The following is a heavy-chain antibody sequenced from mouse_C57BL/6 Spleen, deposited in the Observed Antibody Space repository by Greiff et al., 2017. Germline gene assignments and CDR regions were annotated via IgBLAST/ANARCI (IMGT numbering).Heavy chain of an antibody. CDR2: IYPGDGDT. Sequence: VQLQQSGAELVKPGASVKISCKASGYAFSSYWMNWVKQRPGKGLEWIGQIYPGDGDTNYNGKFKGKATLTADKSSSTAYMQLSSLTSEDSAVYFCARLPFFYGSSGFDYWGQGTTLTVSS. V-gene: IGHV1-80*01. D-gene: IGHD1-1*01. CDR1: GYAFSSYW. CDR3: ARLPFFYGSSGFDY. J-gene: IGHJ2*01.